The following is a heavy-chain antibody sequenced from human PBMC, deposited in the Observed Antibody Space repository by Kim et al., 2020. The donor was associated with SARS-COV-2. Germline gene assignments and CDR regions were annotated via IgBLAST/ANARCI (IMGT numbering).Heavy chain of an antibody. Sequence: EGSEKYYVDAVKGRFTISRDSAKSSLYLQMNSLRAEDTAVYHCASSQLAYWGQGTLVTVSS. J-gene: IGHJ4*02. D-gene: IGHD6-6*01. V-gene: IGHV3-7*01. CDR3: ASSQLAY. CDR2: EGSEK.